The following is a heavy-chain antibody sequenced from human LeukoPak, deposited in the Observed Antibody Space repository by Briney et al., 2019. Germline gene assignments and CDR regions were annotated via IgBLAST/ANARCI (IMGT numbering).Heavy chain of an antibody. CDR3: ARGGSTSSSSHFHH. Sequence: GGSLRLSCAASGFTFSAYSMNWVRQAPGKGLEWVSSISGSSSFIYYADSVKGRFTISRDNAKNSLYLQMNSLRAEDTAVYYCARGGSTSSSSHFHHWGQGTLVTVSS. D-gene: IGHD6-6*01. V-gene: IGHV3-21*01. J-gene: IGHJ1*01. CDR2: ISGSSSFI. CDR1: GFTFSAYS.